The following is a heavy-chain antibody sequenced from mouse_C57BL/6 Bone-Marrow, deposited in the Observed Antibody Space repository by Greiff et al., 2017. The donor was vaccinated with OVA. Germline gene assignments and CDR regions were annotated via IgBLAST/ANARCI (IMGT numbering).Heavy chain of an antibody. D-gene: IGHD2-2*01. J-gene: IGHJ3*01. CDR2: ISNGGGST. V-gene: IGHV5-12*01. CDR1: GFTFSDYY. Sequence: EVMLVESGGGLVQPGGSLKLSCAASGFTFSDYYMYWVRQTPEKRLEWVAYISNGGGSTYYPDTVKGRFTISRDNAKNTLYLQMSRLKSEDTAMYYCARDRGYPFAYWGQGTLVTVSA. CDR3: ARDRGYPFAY.